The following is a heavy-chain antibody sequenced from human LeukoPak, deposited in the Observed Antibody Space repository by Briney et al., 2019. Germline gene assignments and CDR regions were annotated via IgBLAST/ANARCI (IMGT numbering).Heavy chain of an antibody. CDR3: ARDTRSRGTMVRGVIADAFDI. Sequence: ASVKVSCKASGYTFTSYYMHWARQAPGQGLEWMGIINPSGGSTSYAQKFQGRVTMTRDMFTSTVYMELSSLRSEDTAVYYCARDTRSRGTMVRGVIADAFDIWGQGTMVTVSS. CDR1: GYTFTSYY. D-gene: IGHD3-10*01. J-gene: IGHJ3*02. V-gene: IGHV1-46*01. CDR2: INPSGGST.